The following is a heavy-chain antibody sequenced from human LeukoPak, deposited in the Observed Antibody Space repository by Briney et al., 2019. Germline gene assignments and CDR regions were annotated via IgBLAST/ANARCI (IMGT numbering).Heavy chain of an antibody. CDR1: GGSISSYY. Sequence: PSETLSLTCTVSGGSISSYYWSWIRQPAGKGLEWIGRIHTSGSTNYNPSLKSRVTMSVDTSKNQFSLKLSSVTAADTAVYYCARDYYDSPSRRYFQHWGQGTLVTVSS. J-gene: IGHJ1*01. CDR3: ARDYYDSPSRRYFQH. V-gene: IGHV4-4*07. CDR2: IHTSGST. D-gene: IGHD3-22*01.